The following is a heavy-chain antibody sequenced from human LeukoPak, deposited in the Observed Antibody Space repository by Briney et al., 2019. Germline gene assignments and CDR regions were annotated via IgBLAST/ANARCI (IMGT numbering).Heavy chain of an antibody. Sequence: ESLSLTCILSAASTTIHSWSWDRPLPEDGLEGIAYIHYTGSTNYNPSLKSRVTISVDTSKNQFSLRLSSVTAADTAVYYCARDTDSSGYYDSWGQGTLVTVSS. CDR1: AASTTIHS. CDR2: IHYTGST. V-gene: IGHV4-59*11. CDR3: ARDTDSSGYYDS. J-gene: IGHJ5*01. D-gene: IGHD3-22*01.